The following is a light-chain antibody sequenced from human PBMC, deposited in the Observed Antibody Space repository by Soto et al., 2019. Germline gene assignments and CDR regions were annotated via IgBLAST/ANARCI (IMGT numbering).Light chain of an antibody. CDR2: RAY. CDR3: KQYNSHPRT. Sequence: IQLTQSPSSLSASVGDRVTITCRASQGIGNYLAWFQQKPGKAPKSLIFRAYNLQGGVQSKFSGSGSGTEFTLTIRSLQPEDFATYYCKQYNSHPRTFGQGTKVDIK. CDR1: QGIGNY. J-gene: IGKJ1*01. V-gene: IGKV1-16*02.